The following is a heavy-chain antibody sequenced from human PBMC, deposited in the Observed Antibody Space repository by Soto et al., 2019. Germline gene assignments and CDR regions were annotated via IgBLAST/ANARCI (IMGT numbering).Heavy chain of an antibody. CDR2: ISYDGSNK. J-gene: IGHJ6*02. CDR1: GFTFSSYA. CDR3: ARDYYYYYYGMDV. V-gene: IGHV3-30-3*01. Sequence: QVQLVESGGGVVQPGRSLRLSCAASGFTFSSYAMHWVRQAPGKGLEWVAVISYDGSNKYYADSVKGRFTISRDNSKNTLYLQMNSLRAEDTAVYYCARDYYYYYYGMDVWDQGTTVTVSS.